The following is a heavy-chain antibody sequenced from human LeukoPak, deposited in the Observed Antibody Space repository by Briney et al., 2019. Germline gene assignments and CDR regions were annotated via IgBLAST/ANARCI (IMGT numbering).Heavy chain of an antibody. CDR3: ARGTEYYDFWSGPRRRGSYYFDY. CDR2: INHSGST. V-gene: IGHV4-34*01. Sequence: SETLSLTCAVYGGSFSGYYWSWIRQPPGKGLEWIGEINHSGSTNYNPSLKSRVTISVDTSKNQFSLKLSSVTAADTAVYYCARGTEYYDFWSGPRRRGSYYFDYWGQGTLVTVSS. D-gene: IGHD3-3*01. J-gene: IGHJ4*02. CDR1: GGSFSGYY.